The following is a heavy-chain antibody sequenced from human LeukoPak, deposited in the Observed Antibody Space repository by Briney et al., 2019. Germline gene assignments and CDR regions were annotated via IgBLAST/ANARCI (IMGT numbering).Heavy chain of an antibody. Sequence: TGGSLRLSCAASGFTFDDYAMHWVRQAPGKGLEWVSGISWNSGSIGYADSVKGRFTISRDNAKNSLYLQMNSLRAEDTALYYCAKDANYYYYGMDVWGQGTTVTVSS. CDR2: ISWNSGSI. V-gene: IGHV3-9*01. CDR1: GFTFDDYA. CDR3: AKDANYYYYGMDV. J-gene: IGHJ6*02.